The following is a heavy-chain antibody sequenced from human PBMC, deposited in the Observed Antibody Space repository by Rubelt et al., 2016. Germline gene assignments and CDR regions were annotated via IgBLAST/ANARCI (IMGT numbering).Heavy chain of an antibody. J-gene: IGHJ6*03. CDR3: ARVRSGYYMDV. CDR2: VKQDGSEK. CDR1: EFLISNFW. V-gene: IGHV3-7*01. Sequence: GGGVVQPGRPLRLSCAASEFLISNFWMSWVRQAPGKGLEWVASVKQDGSEKNYVDSVKGRFTISRENAKNSLYLQMNSLRAEDTAVYYCARVRSGYYMDVWGKGTTVTVSS. D-gene: IGHD3-10*01.